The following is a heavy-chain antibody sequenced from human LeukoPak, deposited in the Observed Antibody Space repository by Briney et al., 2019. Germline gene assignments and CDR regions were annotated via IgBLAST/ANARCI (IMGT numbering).Heavy chain of an antibody. V-gene: IGHV3-21*01. CDR2: ISTSSTYI. D-gene: IGHD1-20*01. Sequence: GGSLRLSCAASGFTFSSYAMNWVRQAPGKGLEWVSSISTSSTYIYYADSVKGRFTISRDNAKNSLYLQMNSLRAEDTAVYYCARDPPFIIGTTFFDYWGQGTLVTVSS. CDR1: GFTFSSYA. CDR3: ARDPPFIIGTTFFDY. J-gene: IGHJ4*02.